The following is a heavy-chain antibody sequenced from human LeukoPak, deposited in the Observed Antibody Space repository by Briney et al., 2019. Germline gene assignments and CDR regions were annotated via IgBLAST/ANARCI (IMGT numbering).Heavy chain of an antibody. J-gene: IGHJ5*02. CDR1: GGSFNGYY. CDR3: ARGGGNDPLSWFDP. Sequence: PSETLSLTCAVYGGSFNGYYWSWIRQPPGKGLEWIGEINHSGSTNYNPSLKSRVTISVDTSKNQFSLKLSSVTAADTAVYYCARGGGNDPLSWFDPWGQGTLVTVSS. V-gene: IGHV4-34*01. D-gene: IGHD1-1*01. CDR2: INHSGST.